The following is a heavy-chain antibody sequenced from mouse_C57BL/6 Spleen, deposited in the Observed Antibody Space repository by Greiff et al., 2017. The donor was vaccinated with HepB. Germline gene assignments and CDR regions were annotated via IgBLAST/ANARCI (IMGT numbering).Heavy chain of an antibody. J-gene: IGHJ2*01. CDR3: ARGDYYGPYYFDY. D-gene: IGHD1-2*01. CDR1: GFSLTSYA. V-gene: IGHV2-9-1*01. CDR2: IWTGGGT. Sequence: VKLQESGPGLVAPSQSLSITCTVSGFSLTSYAISWVRQPPGKGLEWLGVIWTGGGTNYNSALKSRLSISKDNSKSQVFLKMNSLQTDDTARYYCARGDYYGPYYFDYWGQGTTLTVSS.